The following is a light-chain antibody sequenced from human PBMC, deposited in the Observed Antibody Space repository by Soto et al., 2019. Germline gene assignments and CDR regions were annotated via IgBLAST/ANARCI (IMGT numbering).Light chain of an antibody. V-gene: IGKV2-28*01. CDR3: MQALRPTLS. Sequence: DIVLTQSPLSLPVTPGEPASISCRSSQSLLHRNGYIYLDWYLQKPVQSPQRLIYLGADLASGVPDRFSGSGSGTDFTLTISRVEAEDVGIYCCMQALRPTLSFGGGTKV. CDR1: QSLLHRNGYIY. CDR2: LGA. J-gene: IGKJ4*01.